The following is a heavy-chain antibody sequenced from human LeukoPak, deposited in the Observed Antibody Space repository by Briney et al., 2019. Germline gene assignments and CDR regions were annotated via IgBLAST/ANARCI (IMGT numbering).Heavy chain of an antibody. CDR3: ATVFDY. J-gene: IGHJ4*02. CDR1: GLTLSSFW. V-gene: IGHV3-74*01. Sequence: GGSPRLSCAASGLTLSSFWTHWVRQAPGKGLEWVSRIDGDGSGTSYADSVKGRFTISRDTAKSTVYLQMNSLRAEDTAVYYCATVFDYWGQGTLVTVSS. CDR2: IDGDGSGT.